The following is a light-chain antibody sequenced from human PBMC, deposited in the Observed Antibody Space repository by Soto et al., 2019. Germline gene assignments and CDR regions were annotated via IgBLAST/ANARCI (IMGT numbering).Light chain of an antibody. CDR3: SSYAGSRNV. CDR1: SSDVGGYNY. J-gene: IGLJ1*01. CDR2: EVN. V-gene: IGLV2-8*01. Sequence: QSALTQPPSASGSPGQSVAISCTGTSSDVGGYNYVSWYQQHPGKAHKLMIYEVNKRPSGVPDRFSGSKSGNTASLTVSGLQAEDEADYYCSSYAGSRNVFGTGTKVTVL.